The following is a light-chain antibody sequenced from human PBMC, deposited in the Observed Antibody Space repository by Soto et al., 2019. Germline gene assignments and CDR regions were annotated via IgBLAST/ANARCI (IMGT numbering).Light chain of an antibody. V-gene: IGKV1-39*01. CDR2: AAS. CDR3: QQYGSSPLWT. J-gene: IGKJ1*01. CDR1: QSISNH. Sequence: DIQVTQSPSSLSASVEDRVIIACRASQSISNHLNWYQQKPGKAPKLLIFAASSLQSGVPSRFSGSRSGTDFTLTISRLEPEDFAVYYCQQYGSSPLWTFGQGTKVDI.